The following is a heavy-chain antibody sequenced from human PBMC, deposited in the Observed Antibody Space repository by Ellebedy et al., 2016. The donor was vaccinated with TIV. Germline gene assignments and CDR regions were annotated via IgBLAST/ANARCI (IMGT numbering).Heavy chain of an antibody. CDR3: ARVFATGVRHLPW. CDR2: INPNSGGT. Sequence: ASVKVSCXAAGYTFTGYYMHWVRQAPGQGLEWMGWINPNSGGTNYAQKFQGRVTMTRNTSISTAYMELSSLRSEDTAVYYCARVFATGVRHLPWWGQGTLVTVSS. J-gene: IGHJ4*02. CDR1: GYTFTGYY. D-gene: IGHD4-23*01. V-gene: IGHV1-2*02.